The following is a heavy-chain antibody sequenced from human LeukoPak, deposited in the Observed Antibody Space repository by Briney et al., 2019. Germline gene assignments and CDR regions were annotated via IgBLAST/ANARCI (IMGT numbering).Heavy chain of an antibody. D-gene: IGHD3-16*01. CDR1: GFTFSSYE. CDR3: AKGDKMLTWRRTYNRFDP. J-gene: IGHJ5*02. V-gene: IGHV3-30*02. CDR2: IHHDGSNK. Sequence: GGSLRLSCAASGFTFSSYEMNWVRQAPGKGLDGVAFIHHDGSNKYYADSVRGRFTISRDNSKNNLYLQMNSLRAEDTAVYFCAKGDKMLTWRRTYNRFDPWGQGTLVTVSS.